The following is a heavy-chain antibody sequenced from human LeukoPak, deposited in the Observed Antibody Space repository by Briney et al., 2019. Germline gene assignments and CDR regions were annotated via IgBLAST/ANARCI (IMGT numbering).Heavy chain of an antibody. V-gene: IGHV3-30*02. D-gene: IGHD3-10*01. J-gene: IGHJ6*03. CDR2: IRYNGNDQ. Sequence: GGSLRLSCEASGFTFSDPYMSWIRQAPGKGLEWVAFIRYNGNDQYSADSVKGRFTISRDNSKNTVFLHMNSLRRGDTAIYYCAKDVMHYGSGRPYYMDVWARGPRSP. CDR3: AKDVMHYGSGRPYYMDV. CDR1: GFTFSDPY.